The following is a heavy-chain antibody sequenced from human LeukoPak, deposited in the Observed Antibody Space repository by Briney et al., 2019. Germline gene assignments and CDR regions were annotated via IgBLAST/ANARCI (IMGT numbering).Heavy chain of an antibody. J-gene: IGHJ4*02. CDR3: AKVPNWESFDNYFDY. D-gene: IGHD7-27*01. CDR2: ISYDGSNK. V-gene: IGHV3-30*18. Sequence: GGSLRLSCAASGFTFSSYGMHWVRQAPGKGLEWVAVISYDGSNKYYADSAKGRFTISRDNSKNTLYLQMNSLRAEDTAVYYCAKVPNWESFDNYFDYWGQGTLVTVSS. CDR1: GFTFSSYG.